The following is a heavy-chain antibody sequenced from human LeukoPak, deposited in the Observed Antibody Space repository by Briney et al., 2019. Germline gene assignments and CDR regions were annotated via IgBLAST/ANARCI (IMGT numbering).Heavy chain of an antibody. J-gene: IGHJ3*02. D-gene: IGHD4-17*01. CDR3: ARVYGDYERVGAFDI. CDR1: GFTFSSYR. CDR2: ISTSTAYI. Sequence: GGSLRLSCAASGFTFSSYRMNWVRQAPGKGLEWVSSISTSTAYIFYADSVKGRFTISRDNANNSLYLQMNSLRAEDTAVYYCARVYGDYERVGAFDIWGQGTMVTVSS. V-gene: IGHV3-21*04.